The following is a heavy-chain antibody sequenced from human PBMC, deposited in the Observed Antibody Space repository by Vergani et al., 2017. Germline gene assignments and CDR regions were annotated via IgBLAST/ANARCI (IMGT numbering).Heavy chain of an antibody. D-gene: IGHD6-6*01. CDR1: GGSVSGSGYY. Sequence: QLLLQESGPGVVKPSETLSLICNVSGGSVSGSGYYWGWIRQPPGKGLEWIGSIYYSGSTYYNPSLKSRVTISVDTSKNQFSLKLSSVTAADTAVYYCARSAREYYYYMDVWGKGTTVTVSS. CDR3: ARSAREYYYYMDV. V-gene: IGHV4-39*01. J-gene: IGHJ6*03. CDR2: IYYSGST.